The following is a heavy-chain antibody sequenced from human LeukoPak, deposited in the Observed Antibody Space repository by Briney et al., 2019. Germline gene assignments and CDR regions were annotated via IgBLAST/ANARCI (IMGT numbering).Heavy chain of an antibody. CDR2: IIPIFGTA. CDR1: GGTFSSYA. D-gene: IGHD3-22*01. V-gene: IGHV1-69*06. CDR3: ARDTRSDYYDRKRNDAFDI. J-gene: IGHJ3*02. Sequence: ASVKVSCKASGGTFSSYAISWVRQAPGQGLEWMGGIIPIFGTANYAQKVQGRVTITADKSTSTAYMELSSLRSEDTAVYYCARDTRSDYYDRKRNDAFDIWGQGTMVTVSS.